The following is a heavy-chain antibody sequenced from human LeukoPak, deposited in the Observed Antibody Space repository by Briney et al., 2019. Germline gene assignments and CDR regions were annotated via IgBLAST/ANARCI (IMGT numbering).Heavy chain of an antibody. V-gene: IGHV3-23*01. Sequence: PGGSLRLSCAASGFAFSSYGMTWVRQAPGKGLEWVSVIRGSGGSTYYADSVQGRFTISRDNSKNTLYLQMNSLRAEDTAVYYCAKGGCSTTTCLNWFDPWGQGTLVTVSS. CDR1: GFAFSSYG. D-gene: IGHD2-2*01. J-gene: IGHJ5*02. CDR2: IRGSGGST. CDR3: AKGGCSTTTCLNWFDP.